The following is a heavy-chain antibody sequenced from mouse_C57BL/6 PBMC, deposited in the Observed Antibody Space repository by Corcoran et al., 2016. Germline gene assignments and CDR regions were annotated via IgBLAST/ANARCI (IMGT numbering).Heavy chain of an antibody. J-gene: IGHJ2*01. CDR2: INTYSGVH. Sequence: QSHLVVPGAERKKPGETFKISSKASGDTFTTYGRSWGKQTPGKSLMWLGRINTYSGVHTYADDFKGRFAFSLETSASTAYLQINNLKNEDTATYCCARKMDYFGQGSTLAVS. V-gene: IGHV9-3*01. CDR1: GDTFTTYG. CDR3: ARKMDY.